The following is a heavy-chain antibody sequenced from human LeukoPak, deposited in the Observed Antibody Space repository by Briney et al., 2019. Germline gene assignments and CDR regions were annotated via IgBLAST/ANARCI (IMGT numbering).Heavy chain of an antibody. J-gene: IGHJ4*02. CDR1: GFTFSSYE. CDR2: ISSSGSTI. V-gene: IGHV3-48*03. D-gene: IGHD3-22*01. Sequence: PGGSLRLSCAASGFTFSSYEMNWVRQAPGKGLEWVSYISSSGSTIYYADSVKGRFTISRDNAKNSLYLQMNSLRAEDTAVYYCARVGYDSSGYYYQYQYYFDYWGQGTLVTVSS. CDR3: ARVGYDSSGYYYQYQYYFDY.